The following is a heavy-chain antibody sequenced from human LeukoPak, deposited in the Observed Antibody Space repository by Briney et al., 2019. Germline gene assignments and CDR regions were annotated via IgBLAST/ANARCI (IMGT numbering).Heavy chain of an antibody. J-gene: IGHJ4*02. CDR3: ARGWVLRWRLGYYFDY. CDR2: INHSRST. D-gene: IGHD4-23*01. CDR1: AGSFSGYY. V-gene: IGHV4-34*01. Sequence: SETLSPTSAVYAGSFSGYYWSCIRHPPAKGLQRIGQINHSRSTTYNPSLKSRVTISVDTSKNQFSLKLSSVTAPDTAVYYCARGWVLRWRLGYYFDYWGQGTLVTVSS.